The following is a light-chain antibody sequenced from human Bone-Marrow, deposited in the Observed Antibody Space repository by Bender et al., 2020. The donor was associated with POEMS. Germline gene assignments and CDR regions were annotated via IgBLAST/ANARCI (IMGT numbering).Light chain of an antibody. CDR2: SSH. J-gene: IGLJ2*01. V-gene: IGLV1-44*01. Sequence: QSVLTQPPSASGTPGQRVTISCSGGSSNIGAHAVNWYQHLPGTAPKLLIYSSHRRPSEVPDRFSGSRSGTSASLAISGLQAEDEADYYCSSYTIRSTVVFGGGTKLTVL. CDR1: SSNIGAHA. CDR3: SSYTIRSTVV.